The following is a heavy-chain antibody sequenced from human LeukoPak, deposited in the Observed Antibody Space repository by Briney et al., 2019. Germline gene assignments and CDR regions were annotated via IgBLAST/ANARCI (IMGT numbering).Heavy chain of an antibody. D-gene: IGHD3-22*01. CDR1: GGSFSGYY. J-gene: IGHJ4*02. CDR2: INHSGST. CDR3: AREVGSSGYFDY. V-gene: IGHV4-34*01. Sequence: PSETLSLTCAVYGGSFSGYYWSWIRQPPGKGLEWIGEINHSGSTNYNPSLKSRVTISVDTSKNQFSLKLNSVTAADTAVYYCAREVGSSGYFDYWGQGTLVTVSS.